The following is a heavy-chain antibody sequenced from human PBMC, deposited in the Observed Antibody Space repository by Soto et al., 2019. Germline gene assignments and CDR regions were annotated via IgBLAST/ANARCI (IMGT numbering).Heavy chain of an antibody. D-gene: IGHD4-17*01. J-gene: IGHJ4*02. CDR3: ARDAYGDYLDY. CDR2: IWYDGSNK. Sequence: QVQLVESGGGVVQPGRSLRLSCAASGFTFSSYGMHWVRQAPGKGLEWVAVIWYDGSNKYYADSVKGRFTISRDNSKNTLYLQMNSLRAEDTAVYYCARDAYGDYLDYWGQGTLVTVSS. V-gene: IGHV3-33*01. CDR1: GFTFSSYG.